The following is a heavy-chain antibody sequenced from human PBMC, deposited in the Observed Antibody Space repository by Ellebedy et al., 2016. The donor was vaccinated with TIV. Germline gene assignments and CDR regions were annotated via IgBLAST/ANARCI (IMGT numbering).Heavy chain of an antibody. D-gene: IGHD2-15*01. V-gene: IGHV4-39*01. CDR2: IFYNGIA. CDR3: ARHRDGGVVALAARNYYFDD. Sequence: SETLSLTCTLSGDSISGYSAYWAWIRQPPGKGLEWVATIFYNGIAYYNPSLKSRGTISVDTSKNQFSLRLSSVTAADTSVYYCARHRDGGVVALAARNYYFDDWGQGTLVTVSS. CDR1: GDSISGYSAY. J-gene: IGHJ4*02.